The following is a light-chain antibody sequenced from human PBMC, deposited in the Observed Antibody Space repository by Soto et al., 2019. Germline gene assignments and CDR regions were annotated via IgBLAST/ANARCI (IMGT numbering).Light chain of an antibody. V-gene: IGLV2-14*01. CDR3: DPYRTGSTYV. Sequence: QSALTQPASVSGSPGQSITIACTGTSSDIGGYNFVSWYQQHPGKAPKLLIYDVGNRPSGVSNRFSGAKSGNTASLTISGLQAEEKAHYHCDPYRTGSTYVFGIGTKDTVL. CDR1: SSDIGGYNF. CDR2: DVG. J-gene: IGLJ1*01.